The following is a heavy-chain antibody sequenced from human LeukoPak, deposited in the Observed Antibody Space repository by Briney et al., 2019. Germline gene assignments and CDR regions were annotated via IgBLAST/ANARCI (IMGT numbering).Heavy chain of an antibody. CDR1: GFTFSSYA. Sequence: GGSLRLSCAASGFTFSSYAMSWVRQAPGKGLEWVSAISGSGGSTYYADSVKGRFTISRDNSKNTLYLQMNSLRAEDTAVYYCAKDFIVVVPAATFASWAQGTLAPVSS. V-gene: IGHV3-23*01. J-gene: IGHJ4*02. CDR2: ISGSGGST. D-gene: IGHD2-2*01. CDR3: AKDFIVVVPAATFAS.